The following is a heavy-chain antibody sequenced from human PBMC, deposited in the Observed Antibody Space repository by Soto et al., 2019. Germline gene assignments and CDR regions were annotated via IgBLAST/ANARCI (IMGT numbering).Heavy chain of an antibody. J-gene: IGHJ5*02. D-gene: IGHD2-2*01. Sequence: SETLSLTCTVSGGSISSYYWSWIRQPPGKGLEWIGYIYYSGSTNYNPSLKSRVTISVDTSKNQFSLKLSSVTAADTAVYYCARDQITCSSTSCYDPWFDPWGQGTLVTVSS. CDR3: ARDQITCSSTSCYDPWFDP. V-gene: IGHV4-59*01. CDR1: GGSISSYY. CDR2: IYYSGST.